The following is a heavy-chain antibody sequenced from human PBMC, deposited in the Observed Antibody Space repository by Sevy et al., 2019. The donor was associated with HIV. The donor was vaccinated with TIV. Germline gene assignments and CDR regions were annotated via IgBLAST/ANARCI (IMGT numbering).Heavy chain of an antibody. Sequence: GGSQRLSCAASGFTFSSYAMSWVRQAPRKGLEWVSTISGNGGSTYYADSVKGRFTISRDNSKNTLCLQMNSLRAEDTAVYYCAKYRAYTSGWDWGQGTLVTVSS. CDR1: GFTFSSYA. V-gene: IGHV3-23*01. J-gene: IGHJ4*02. CDR3: AKYRAYTSGWD. CDR2: ISGNGGST. D-gene: IGHD6-19*01.